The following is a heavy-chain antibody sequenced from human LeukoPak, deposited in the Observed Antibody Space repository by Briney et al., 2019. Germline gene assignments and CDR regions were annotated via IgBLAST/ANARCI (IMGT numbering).Heavy chain of an antibody. V-gene: IGHV4-38-2*01. Sequence: PSETLSLTCAVSGYSISSGYYWGWIRQPPGKGLEWIGSIYHSGSTYYNPSLKSRVTISVDTSKNQFSLKLSSVTAADTAVYYCARHVYSNYYFDYRGQGTLVTVSS. CDR3: ARHVYSNYYFDY. CDR2: IYHSGST. CDR1: GYSISSGYY. D-gene: IGHD4-11*01. J-gene: IGHJ4*02.